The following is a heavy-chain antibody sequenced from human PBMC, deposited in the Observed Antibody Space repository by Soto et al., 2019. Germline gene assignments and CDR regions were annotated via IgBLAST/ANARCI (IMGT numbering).Heavy chain of an antibody. CDR3: ASARADYGDPFDY. D-gene: IGHD4-17*01. Sequence: ASVKVSCKASGYTFTCYYMHWVRQAPGQGLEWMGWINPNSGGTNYAQKFQGWVTMTRETSLSTAYMELSRLRSDDTAVYYCASARADYGDPFDYWGQGTLVTVSS. CDR2: INPNSGGT. J-gene: IGHJ4*02. V-gene: IGHV1-2*04. CDR1: GYTFTCYY.